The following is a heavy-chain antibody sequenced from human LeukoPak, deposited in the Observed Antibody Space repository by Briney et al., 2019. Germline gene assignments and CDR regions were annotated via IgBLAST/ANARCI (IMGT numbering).Heavy chain of an antibody. Sequence: SETLSLTCTVSGGSISSGGYYWSWIRQHPGKGLEWIGYIYYSGSTYYNPSLKSRVTISVDTSKNQFSLKLSSVTAADTAVYYCARDDAVAGTDGGLDYWGLGTLVTVSS. J-gene: IGHJ4*02. CDR3: ARDDAVAGTDGGLDY. CDR2: IYYSGST. V-gene: IGHV4-31*03. D-gene: IGHD6-19*01. CDR1: GGSISSGGYY.